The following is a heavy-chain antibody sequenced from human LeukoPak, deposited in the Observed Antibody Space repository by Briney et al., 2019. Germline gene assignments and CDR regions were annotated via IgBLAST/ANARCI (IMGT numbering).Heavy chain of an antibody. J-gene: IGHJ5*02. CDR1: GGTFSSYA. D-gene: IGHD5-12*01. CDR3: ARGESGLNWFDP. CDR2: IIPIFGTA. Sequence: PVKVSCKASGGTFSSYAISWVRQAPGQGLEWMGGIIPIFGTANYAQKFQGRVTITTDESTSTAYMELSSLRSEDTAVYYCARGESGLNWFDPWGQGTLVTVSS. V-gene: IGHV1-69*05.